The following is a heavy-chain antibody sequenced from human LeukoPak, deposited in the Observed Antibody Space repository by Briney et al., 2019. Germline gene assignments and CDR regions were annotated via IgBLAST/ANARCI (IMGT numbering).Heavy chain of an antibody. CDR1: GYSFSSYW. CDR2: IYPGDSDT. CDR3: ARPSGSYHNRFDY. J-gene: IGHJ4*02. V-gene: IGHV5-51*01. Sequence: GESLKISCKGSGYSFSSYWIGWVRRMPGKGLEWMGIIYPGDSDTRYSPSFQGQVTISADKSISTAYLQWSSLKASDTAMYYCARPSGSYHNRFDYWGQGTLVTVSS. D-gene: IGHD1-26*01.